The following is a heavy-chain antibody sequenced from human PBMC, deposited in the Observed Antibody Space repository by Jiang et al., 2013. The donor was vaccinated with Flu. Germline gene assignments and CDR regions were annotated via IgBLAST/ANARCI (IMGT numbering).Heavy chain of an antibody. D-gene: IGHD3-22*01. CDR1: GYTFTGYY. Sequence: SVKVSCKASGYTFTGYYMHWVRQAPGQGLEWMGWINPNSGGTNYAQKFQGRVTMTRDTSISTAYMELSRLRSDDTAVYYCARGYYDSSGSPGTYYFDYWGQGTLVTVSS. J-gene: IGHJ4*02. V-gene: IGHV1-2*02. CDR2: INPNSGGT. CDR3: ARGYYDSSGSPGTYYFDY.